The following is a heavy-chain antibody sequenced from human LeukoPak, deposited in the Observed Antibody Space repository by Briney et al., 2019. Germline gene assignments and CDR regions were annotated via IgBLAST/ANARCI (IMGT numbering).Heavy chain of an antibody. CDR3: ASHYYDSSGYPFDY. V-gene: IGHV4-30-4*01. J-gene: IGHJ4*02. CDR1: GGSTSSGDYY. Sequence: SETLSLTCTVSGGSTSSGDYYWSWIRQPPGKGLEWIGYIYYSGSTYYNPSLKGRVTISVDTSKNQFSLKLSSVTAADPAVYYCASHYYDSSGYPFDYWGQGTLVTVSS. D-gene: IGHD3-22*01. CDR2: IYYSGST.